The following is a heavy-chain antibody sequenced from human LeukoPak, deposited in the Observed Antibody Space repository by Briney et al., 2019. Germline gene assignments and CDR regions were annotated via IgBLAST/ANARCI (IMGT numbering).Heavy chain of an antibody. CDR2: IYYSGST. CDR3: ATGIVGATSVDY. J-gene: IGHJ4*02. D-gene: IGHD1-26*01. V-gene: IGHV4-59*08. CDR1: GGSISSYY. Sequence: SETLSLTCTVSGGSISSYYWSWIWQPPGKGLEWIGYIYYSGSTNYNPSLKSRVTISVDTSKNQFSLKLSSVTAADTAVYYCATGIVGATSVDYWGQGTLVTVSS.